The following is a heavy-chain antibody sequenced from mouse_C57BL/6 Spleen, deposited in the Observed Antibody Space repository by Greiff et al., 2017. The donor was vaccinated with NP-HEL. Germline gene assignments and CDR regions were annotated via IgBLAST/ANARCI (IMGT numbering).Heavy chain of an antibody. CDR1: GFTFSDYG. Sequence: EVQVVESGGGLVKPGGSLKLSCAASGFTFSDYGMHWVRQAPEQGLEWVAYISSGSSTTYYADTVKGRFTISRDNAKNTLFLQMTSLRSEDTAMYYCARSGYYGHYYAMDYWGQGTSVTVSS. J-gene: IGHJ4*01. D-gene: IGHD1-1*01. CDR3: ARSGYYGHYYAMDY. CDR2: ISSGSSTT. V-gene: IGHV5-17*01.